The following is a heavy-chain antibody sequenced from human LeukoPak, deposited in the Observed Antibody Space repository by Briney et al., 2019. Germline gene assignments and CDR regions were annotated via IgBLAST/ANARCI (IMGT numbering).Heavy chain of an antibody. CDR2: IYPGDSDT. J-gene: IGHJ3*02. Sequence: GESLKISCKGSGYSFTSYWIGWVRQMPGKGLEWMGIIYPGDSDTRYSPSFQGQVTISADKSISTAYLQWSGLKASDTAMYYCASTPVYYYDSSGVVGAFDIWGQGTMVTVSS. CDR1: GYSFTSYW. CDR3: ASTPVYYYDSSGVVGAFDI. V-gene: IGHV5-51*01. D-gene: IGHD3-22*01.